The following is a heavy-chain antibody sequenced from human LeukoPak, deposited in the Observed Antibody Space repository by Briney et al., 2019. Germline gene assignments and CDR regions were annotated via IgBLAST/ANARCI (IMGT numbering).Heavy chain of an antibody. CDR2: IIPILGIA. D-gene: IGHD2-21*02. CDR1: GGTFISYT. V-gene: IGHV1-69*04. J-gene: IGHJ4*02. CDR3: ARDPGDGYFDY. Sequence: ASVKVSCKASGGTFISYTISWVRQAPGQGLEWMGRIIPILGIANYAQKFQGRVTITADKSTSTAYMELSSLRSEDTAVYYCARDPGDGYFDYWGQGTLVTVSS.